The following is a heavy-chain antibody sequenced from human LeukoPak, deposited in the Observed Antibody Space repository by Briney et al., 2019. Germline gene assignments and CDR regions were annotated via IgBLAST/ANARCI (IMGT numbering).Heavy chain of an antibody. CDR1: GFTFSAYE. D-gene: IGHD3-16*01. V-gene: IGHV3-48*03. Sequence: GGSLRLSCAASGFTFSAYEMYWVRQAPGKGLEWISYINRGASTLYYADSVKGRFTISRDNTKNSLYLQMDSLRDEDTAVYYCARDLGGDYYYYMDVWGKGTTVTISS. J-gene: IGHJ6*03. CDR3: ARDLGGDYYYYMDV. CDR2: INRGASTL.